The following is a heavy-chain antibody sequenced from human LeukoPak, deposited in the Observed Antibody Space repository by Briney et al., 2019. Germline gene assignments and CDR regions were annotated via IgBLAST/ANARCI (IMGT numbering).Heavy chain of an antibody. D-gene: IGHD1-14*01. CDR3: ARDRTSEGYFDL. CDR1: GGSISSGGYS. Sequence: PSETLSLTCAVSGGSISSGGYSWSWIRQLPGKGLEWIGYIYHSGSTYYNPSLKSRVTISVDRSKNQFSLKLSSVTAADTAVYYCARDRTSEGYFDLWGRGTLVTVSS. V-gene: IGHV4-30-2*01. J-gene: IGHJ2*01. CDR2: IYHSGST.